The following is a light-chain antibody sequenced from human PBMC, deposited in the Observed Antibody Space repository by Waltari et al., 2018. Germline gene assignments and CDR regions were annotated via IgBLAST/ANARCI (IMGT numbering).Light chain of an antibody. J-gene: IGKJ2*01. CDR2: AAS. V-gene: IGKV1-39*01. Sequence: MTQSPSSLSASVGDRVTITCRASQNISTYLNWYQQKPGKAPNVLIYAASSLQSGVPLRFSGSGSGTHFTLTINSLQPEDFATYYCQQSYTTPRTFGQGTNLQIK. CDR3: QQSYTTPRT. CDR1: QNISTY.